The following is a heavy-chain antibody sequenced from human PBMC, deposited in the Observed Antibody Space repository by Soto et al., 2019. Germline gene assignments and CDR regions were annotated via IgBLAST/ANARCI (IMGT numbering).Heavy chain of an antibody. CDR3: ARDIESRAAAGTGRAFEI. V-gene: IGHV1-46*03. J-gene: IGHJ3*02. D-gene: IGHD6-13*01. Sequence: QVQLVQSGAEVKKPGASVKVSCKASGYTFTSYYMHWVRQAHGQGLEWMGIINPSGGSTSYAQKFQCRVTMTRDTSTSTVYMELSSPRSEDTAVYDCARDIESRAAAGTGRAFEIWGKATMVTVSS. CDR1: GYTFTSYY. CDR2: INPSGGST.